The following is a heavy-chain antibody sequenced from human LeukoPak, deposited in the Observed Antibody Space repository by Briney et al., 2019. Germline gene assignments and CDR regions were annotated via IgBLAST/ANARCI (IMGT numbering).Heavy chain of an antibody. CDR2: IYTSGST. V-gene: IGHV4-61*02. D-gene: IGHD3-3*01. Sequence: SQTLSLTCTVSGGSISSGSYYWSWIRQPAGKGLEWIGRIYTSGSTKYNPSLKSRVTISVDTSKNQFSLKLSSVTAADTAVYYCARALTLRALISIFGVDAFDIWGQGTMVTVSS. CDR1: GGSISSGSYY. J-gene: IGHJ3*02. CDR3: ARALTLRALISIFGVDAFDI.